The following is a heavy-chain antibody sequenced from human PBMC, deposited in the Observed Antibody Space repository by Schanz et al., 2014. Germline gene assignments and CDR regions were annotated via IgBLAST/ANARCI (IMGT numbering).Heavy chain of an antibody. D-gene: IGHD3-10*01. CDR3: ARGSPENMIRGELDY. CDR1: GGTFSSDT. Sequence: QVQLVQSGAEVKKPGSSMKVSCKASGGTFSSDTFSWVRQAPGQGLEWMGRIVPIAGITNYAQMFQGRVTITADKSSDTAYMELTSLRSEDTAVYYCARGSPENMIRGELDYWGQGTLVTVSS. CDR2: IVPIAGIT. J-gene: IGHJ4*02. V-gene: IGHV1-69*02.